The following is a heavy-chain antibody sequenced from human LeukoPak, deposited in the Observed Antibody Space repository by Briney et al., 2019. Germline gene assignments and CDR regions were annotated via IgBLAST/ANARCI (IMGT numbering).Heavy chain of an antibody. Sequence: WGSLRLSCAASGFTFADYVMHWIRQAPGKGLEWVSLISGDGGSTYYADSVKGRFTISRDNSKNSLYLQMNSLRTEDTALYYCAKVGVYSYGYNNWFDPWGQGTLVTVAS. CDR3: AKVGVYSYGYNNWFDP. CDR2: ISGDGGST. J-gene: IGHJ5*02. D-gene: IGHD5-18*01. V-gene: IGHV3-43*02. CDR1: GFTFADYV.